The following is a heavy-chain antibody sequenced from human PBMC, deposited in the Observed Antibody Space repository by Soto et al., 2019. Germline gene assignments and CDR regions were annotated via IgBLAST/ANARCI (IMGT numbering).Heavy chain of an antibody. Sequence: SETLSLTCTVPGGSVSSGSYYWSWIRQPPGKGLEWIGYIYYSGSTNYNPSLKSRVTISVDTSKNQFSLKLSSVTAADTAVYYCASRGTGDFLFDYWGQGTLVTVSS. V-gene: IGHV4-61*01. J-gene: IGHJ4*02. CDR1: GGSVSSGSYY. CDR2: IYYSGST. D-gene: IGHD4-17*01. CDR3: ASRGTGDFLFDY.